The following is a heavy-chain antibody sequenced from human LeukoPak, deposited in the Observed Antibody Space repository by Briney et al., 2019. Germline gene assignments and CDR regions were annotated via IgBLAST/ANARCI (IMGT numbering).Heavy chain of an antibody. CDR3: AAHRRGASFDY. J-gene: IGHJ4*02. CDR1: GGSISSSSYY. CDR2: IRYIGST. Sequence: SEALSLTCTVSGGSISSSSYYWGWIRQPPGKGLEWIGYIRYIGSTNYNPSLKSRVTISVDTSKNQFSLKLSSVTAADTAVYYCAAHRRGASFDYWGQGTLVTVSS. D-gene: IGHD1-26*01. V-gene: IGHV4-61*05.